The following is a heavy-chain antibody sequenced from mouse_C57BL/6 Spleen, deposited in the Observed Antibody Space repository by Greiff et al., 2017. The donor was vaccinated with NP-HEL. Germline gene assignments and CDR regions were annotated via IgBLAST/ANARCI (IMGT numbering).Heavy chain of an antibody. CDR2: IYPRSGNT. D-gene: IGHD1-1*01. CDR3: VSTGDYAMDY. Sequence: VKLMESGAELARPGASVKLSCKASGYTFTSYGISWVKQRPGQGLEWIGEIYPRSGNTYYNEKFKGKATLTADKSSSTAYMELRSLTSEDSAVYYCVSTGDYAMDYWGQGTTVTVSS. J-gene: IGHJ4*01. V-gene: IGHV1-81*01. CDR1: GYTFTSYG.